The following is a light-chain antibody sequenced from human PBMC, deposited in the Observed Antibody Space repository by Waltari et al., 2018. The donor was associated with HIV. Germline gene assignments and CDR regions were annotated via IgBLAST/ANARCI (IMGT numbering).Light chain of an antibody. CDR1: SSDVGSYNL. CDR3: CSYAGSSTFYV. J-gene: IGLJ1*01. V-gene: IGLV2-23*02. CDR2: EVS. Sequence: QSALTQPASVSGSPGQSITISCTGTSSDVGSYNLVSWYQQHPGKAPKIMLYEVSKRPSGVSNRFSGSKSGNTASLTISGLQAEDEADYYCCSYAGSSTFYVFGTGTKVTVL.